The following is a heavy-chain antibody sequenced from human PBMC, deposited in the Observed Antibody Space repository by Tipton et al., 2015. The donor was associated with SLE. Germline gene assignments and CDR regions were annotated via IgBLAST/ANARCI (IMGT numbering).Heavy chain of an antibody. CDR2: INSDGSST. V-gene: IGHV3-74*01. J-gene: IGHJ4*02. Sequence: SLRLSCAASGFTFSSYWMHWVRQAPGKGMVWVSRINSDGSSTSYADSVKGRFTISRDNAKNTLYLQMNSLRAEDTAVYYCARDRRTYYYDSSGYPFDYWGQGTLVTVSS. CDR3: ARDRRTYYYDSSGYPFDY. D-gene: IGHD3-22*01. CDR1: GFTFSSYW.